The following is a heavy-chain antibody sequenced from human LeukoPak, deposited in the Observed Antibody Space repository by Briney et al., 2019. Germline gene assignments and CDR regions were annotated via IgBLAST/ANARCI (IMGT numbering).Heavy chain of an antibody. D-gene: IGHD3-22*01. Sequence: PGGSLRLSCAASEFSFSSYEMNWVRQAPGKGLEWLSYISSSGSTTYYADSVKGRFTLSRDNAKNSLYLQMNSLRAEDTAVYYCARDSRRSGYNHYYYYMDVWGKGTTVTVSS. CDR2: ISSSGSTT. J-gene: IGHJ6*03. CDR3: ARDSRRSGYNHYYYYMDV. V-gene: IGHV3-48*03. CDR1: EFSFSSYE.